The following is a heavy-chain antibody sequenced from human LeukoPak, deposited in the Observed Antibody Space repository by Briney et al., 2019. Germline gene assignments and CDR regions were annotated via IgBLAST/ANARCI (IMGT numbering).Heavy chain of an antibody. D-gene: IGHD2-15*01. CDR1: GFTFSSYG. Sequence: PGGSLRLSCAASGFTFSSYGIHWVRQAPGKGLEWVAVISNDGSKKYYADSVKGRYTISRDNSKNTLYLQMNNLRAEDTAVYYCAKAPKGSCRGAFCYSFDYWAQGILVAVSS. CDR2: ISNDGSKK. J-gene: IGHJ4*02. V-gene: IGHV3-30*18. CDR3: AKAPKGSCRGAFCYSFDY.